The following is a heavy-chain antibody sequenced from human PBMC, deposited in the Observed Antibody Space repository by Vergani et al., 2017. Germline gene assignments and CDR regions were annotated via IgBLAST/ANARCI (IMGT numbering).Heavy chain of an antibody. CDR3: AKRPRPDYCDSSGYESYFDY. CDR1: GFTFSSYA. D-gene: IGHD3-22*01. Sequence: EVQLLESGGGLVQPGGSLRLSCAASGFTFSSYAMSWVRQAPGKGLEWVSAISGSGGSTYYADSVKGRFTISRDNTKNTLYLQMNSLRAEDTAVYYCAKRPRPDYCDSSGYESYFDYWGQGTLVTVSS. V-gene: IGHV3-23*01. CDR2: ISGSGGST. J-gene: IGHJ4*02.